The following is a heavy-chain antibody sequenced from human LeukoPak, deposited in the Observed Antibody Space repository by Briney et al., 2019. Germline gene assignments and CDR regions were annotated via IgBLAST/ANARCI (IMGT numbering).Heavy chain of an antibody. D-gene: IGHD3-9*01. CDR1: GFTFSSYS. Sequence: PGGSLRLSCAASGFTFSSYSMNWVRQAPGKGLEWVSSISSSSSYIYYADSVKGRFTISRDNSKSTLYLQMNSLRAEDTAVYYCAKMTYYDILTGQGGFDYWGQGTLVTVSS. V-gene: IGHV3-21*04. J-gene: IGHJ4*02. CDR2: ISSSSSYI. CDR3: AKMTYYDILTGQGGFDY.